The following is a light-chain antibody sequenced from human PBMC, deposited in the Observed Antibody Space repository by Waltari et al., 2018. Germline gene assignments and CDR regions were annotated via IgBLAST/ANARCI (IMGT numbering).Light chain of an antibody. J-gene: IGLJ2*01. V-gene: IGLV1-40*01. Sequence: QSVLTQPPSVSGAQGQSVTISCTGSHPNIGAGFDVHWYQHLPRTAPKLLIFGNTHRPFGLPARFSGSNSGTSASLAITGLQPEDEAYHFGLSYDRGLIGIFGGGTKLTVL. CDR2: GNT. CDR3: LSYDRGLIGI. CDR1: HPNIGAGFD.